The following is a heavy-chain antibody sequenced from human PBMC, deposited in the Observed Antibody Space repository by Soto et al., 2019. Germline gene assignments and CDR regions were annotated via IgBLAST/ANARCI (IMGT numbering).Heavy chain of an antibody. J-gene: IGHJ6*02. CDR3: ARAEKATIFGVPPPASGMDV. CDR2: IYYSGST. V-gene: IGHV4-31*01. Sequence: QVQLQESGPGLVKPSQTLSLTCTVSGGSISSGGYYWSWIRQHPGKGLEWIGYIYYSGSTYYNPSLKSLVTISVDTSKNQFSLKLSSVTAADTAVYYCARAEKATIFGVPPPASGMDVWGQGTTVTVSS. D-gene: IGHD3-3*01. CDR1: GGSISSGGYY.